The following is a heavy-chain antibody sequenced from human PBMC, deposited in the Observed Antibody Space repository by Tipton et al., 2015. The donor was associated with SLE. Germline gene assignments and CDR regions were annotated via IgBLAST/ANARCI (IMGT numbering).Heavy chain of an antibody. J-gene: IGHJ3*02. Sequence: TLSLTCAVSGYSISRSNWWCWLRQPPGKGLEWIGYIYYTGSTNYNPSLKSRVTMSVDTSKNQFSLKLSSVTALDTAVYYCARRDPIAVAGEGAFDIWGQGTMVTVSS. CDR2: IYYTGST. D-gene: IGHD6-19*01. CDR3: ARRDPIAVAGEGAFDI. V-gene: IGHV4-28*06. CDR1: GYSISRSNW.